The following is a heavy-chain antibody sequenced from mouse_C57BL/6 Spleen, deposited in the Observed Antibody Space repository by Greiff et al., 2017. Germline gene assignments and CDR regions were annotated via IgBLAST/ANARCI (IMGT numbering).Heavy chain of an antibody. V-gene: IGHV1-52*01. Sequence: QVQLQQPGAELVRPGSSVKLSCKASGYTFTSYWMHWVKQRPIQGLEWIGNIDPSDSETHYNQKFKDKATLTVDKSSSTAYMQLSSLTSEDSAVYYCAREEGYYYGSSPAWFAYWGQGTLVTVSA. D-gene: IGHD1-1*01. CDR3: AREEGYYYGSSPAWFAY. CDR1: GYTFTSYW. CDR2: IDPSDSET. J-gene: IGHJ3*01.